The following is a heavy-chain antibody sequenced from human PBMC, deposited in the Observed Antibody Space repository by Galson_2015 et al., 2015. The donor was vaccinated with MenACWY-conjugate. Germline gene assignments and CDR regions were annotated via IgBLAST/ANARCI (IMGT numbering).Heavy chain of an antibody. J-gene: IGHJ4*02. CDR3: AKDIPRKITVAAPIDY. D-gene: IGHD6-19*01. CDR2: ISGSGGGT. V-gene: IGHV3-23*01. CDR1: GFTFSSCA. Sequence: SLRLSCAASGFTFSSCAMSWVRQAPGKGLEWVSAISGSGGGTYYADSVKGRFTISRDDYKNTLYLQMNSLRAEDAAVYYCAKDIPRKITVAAPIDYWGQGTLVTVSS.